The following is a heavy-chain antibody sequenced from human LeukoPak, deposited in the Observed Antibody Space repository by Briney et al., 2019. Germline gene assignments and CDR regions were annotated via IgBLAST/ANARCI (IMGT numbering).Heavy chain of an antibody. Sequence: PSETLSLTCSVSGGSISSYYWRWIRPPPGKGLEWIGYIYYSGSTNYNPSHKSRVTISGDTSKNQFSLKLSSVTASDTAVYYWARGAAAGPYNWFDPWGQGTLVTVSS. V-gene: IGHV4-59*01. CDR1: GGSISSYY. CDR2: IYYSGST. D-gene: IGHD6-13*01. CDR3: ARGAAAGPYNWFDP. J-gene: IGHJ5*02.